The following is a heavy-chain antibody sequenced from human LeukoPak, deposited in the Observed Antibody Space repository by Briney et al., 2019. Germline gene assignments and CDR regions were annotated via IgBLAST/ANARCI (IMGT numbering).Heavy chain of an antibody. V-gene: IGHV3-30*04. CDR2: ISCDGSNK. CDR1: GFTFSSYA. J-gene: IGHJ4*02. Sequence: GGSLRLSCAASGFTFSSYAMHWVRQAPGKGLEWVAVISCDGSNKYYADSVKGRFTISRDNSKNTLYLQMNSLRAEDTAVYYCARVRGYSGYEDYWGQGTLVTVSS. CDR3: ARVRGYSGYEDY. D-gene: IGHD5-12*01.